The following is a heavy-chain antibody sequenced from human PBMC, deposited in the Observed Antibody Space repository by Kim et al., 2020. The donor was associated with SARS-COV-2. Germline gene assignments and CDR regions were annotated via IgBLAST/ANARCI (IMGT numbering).Heavy chain of an antibody. CDR3: AISDVITIFGVVLTGPNWFDP. J-gene: IGHJ5*02. Sequence: ASVKVSCKASGYTFTSYAMNWVRQAPGQGLEWMGWINTNTGNPTYAQGFTGRFVFSLDTSVSTAYLQISSLKAEDTAVYYCAISDVITIFGVVLTGPNWFDPWGQGTLVTVSS. CDR2: INTNTGNP. D-gene: IGHD3-3*01. CDR1: GYTFTSYA. V-gene: IGHV7-4-1*02.